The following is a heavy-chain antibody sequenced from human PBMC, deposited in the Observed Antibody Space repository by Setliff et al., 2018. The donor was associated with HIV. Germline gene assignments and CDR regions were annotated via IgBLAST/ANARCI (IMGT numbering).Heavy chain of an antibody. V-gene: IGHV3-23*01. Sequence: PGGSLRLSCAASGFTFTYHAMTWVRQAPGKGLEWVAGISGSGDSTYYAESVKGRFIISRDNSKDTLSLQLNSLRDEDTAVYYCSRSQGIGNYYMDVWGTGTTVTVSS. CDR2: ISGSGDST. J-gene: IGHJ6*03. CDR1: GFTFTYHA. CDR3: SRSQGIGNYYMDV. D-gene: IGHD2-15*01.